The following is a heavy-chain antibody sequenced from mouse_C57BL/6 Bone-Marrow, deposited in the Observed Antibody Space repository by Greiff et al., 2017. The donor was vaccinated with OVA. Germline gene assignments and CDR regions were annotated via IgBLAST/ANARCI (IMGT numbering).Heavy chain of an antibody. CDR1: GYTFTSYW. Sequence: QVQLQQPGAELVKPGASVKVSCKASGYTFTSYWMPWVKQRPGQGLEWIGRIYPADGGTNYNEKFKGKATLTVDKSSSTAYMQLSSLTSEDSAVDYGVKEGITTDWDLDDWGTGTTVTVSS. J-gene: IGHJ1*03. D-gene: IGHD1-1*01. CDR2: IYPADGGT. V-gene: IGHV1-74*01. CDR3: VKEGITTDWDLDD.